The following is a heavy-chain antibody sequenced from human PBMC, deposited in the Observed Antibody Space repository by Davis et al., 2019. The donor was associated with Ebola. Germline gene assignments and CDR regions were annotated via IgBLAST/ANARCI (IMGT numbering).Heavy chain of an antibody. V-gene: IGHV3-30*04. CDR2: ISSDGTYK. CDR3: AKLKSSGWYQGLYYYYGMDV. D-gene: IGHD6-19*01. J-gene: IGHJ6*02. Sequence: GESLKISCAASGFTFSSYSMDWVRQAPGKGLAWVAVISSDGTYKYYADSVKGRFTISRDNSKNTLYLQMNSLRTEDAAVYYCAKLKSSGWYQGLYYYYGMDVWGQGTTVTVSS. CDR1: GFTFSSYS.